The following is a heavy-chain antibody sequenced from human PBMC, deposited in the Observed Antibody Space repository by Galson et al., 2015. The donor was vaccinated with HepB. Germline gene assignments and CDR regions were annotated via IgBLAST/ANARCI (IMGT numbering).Heavy chain of an antibody. CDR2: ISSSSSYI. D-gene: IGHD6-19*01. CDR1: GFTFSSYS. V-gene: IGHV3-21*01. CDR3: ARDRYSSGWYGWFDP. Sequence: SLRLSCAASGFTFSSYSMNWVRQAPGKGLEWVSSISSSSSYIYYADSVKGRFTISRDNAKNSLYLQMNSLRAEDTAVYYCARDRYSSGWYGWFDPWGQGTLVTVSS. J-gene: IGHJ5*02.